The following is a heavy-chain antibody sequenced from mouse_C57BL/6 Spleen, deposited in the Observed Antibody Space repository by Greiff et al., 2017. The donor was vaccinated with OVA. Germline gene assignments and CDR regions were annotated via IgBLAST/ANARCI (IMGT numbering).Heavy chain of an antibody. Sequence: DVMLVESGEGLVKPGGSLKLSCAASGFTFSSYAMSWVRQTPEKRLEWVAYISSGGDYIYYADTVKGRFTISRDNARNTLYLQMSSLKSEDTAMYYCTREVTGSSYLDYWGQGTSVTVSS. J-gene: IGHJ4*01. CDR3: TREVTGSSYLDY. CDR1: GFTFSSYA. V-gene: IGHV5-9-1*02. D-gene: IGHD1-1*01. CDR2: ISSGGDYI.